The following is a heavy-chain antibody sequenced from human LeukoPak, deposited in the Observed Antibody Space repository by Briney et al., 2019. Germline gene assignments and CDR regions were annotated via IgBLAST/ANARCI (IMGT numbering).Heavy chain of an antibody. D-gene: IGHD3-22*01. Sequence: GGSLRLSCAASGFTFTDYSMNWVRQAPGKGLEWVASVNTVSSYIYYADSMRGRFTISRDNAKNSLFLQMNSLRAKYTPVYYCARLRRNSDRSDFFYYYDHWGQGTLVTVSS. CDR2: VNTVSSYI. CDR1: GFTFTDYS. J-gene: IGHJ4*02. CDR3: ARLRRNSDRSDFFYYYDH. V-gene: IGHV3-21*01.